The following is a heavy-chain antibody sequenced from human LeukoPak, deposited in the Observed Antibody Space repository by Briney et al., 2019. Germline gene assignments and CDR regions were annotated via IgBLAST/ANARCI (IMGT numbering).Heavy chain of an antibody. CDR2: MNPNGGNT. Sequence: ASVKVSCKASGYTFTSYDINWVRQATGQGLEWMGWMNPNGGNTGYAQKFQGRVTMTRNTSISTAYMELSSLRSEDTAVYYCARAGGHCGRISCPYYFDYWGQGSLVAVSS. V-gene: IGHV1-8*01. D-gene: IGHD2-15*01. CDR3: ARAGGHCGRISCPYYFDY. CDR1: GYTFTSYD. J-gene: IGHJ4*02.